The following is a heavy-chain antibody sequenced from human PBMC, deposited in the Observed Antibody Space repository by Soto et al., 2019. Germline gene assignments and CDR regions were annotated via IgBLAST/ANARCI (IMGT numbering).Heavy chain of an antibody. J-gene: IGHJ4*02. Sequence: ASVKVSCKASGYTFTGYYMHWVRQAPGQGLEWMGWINPNSGGTNYAQKLQGRVTMTRDTSISTAYMELSRLRSDDTAVYYCARVRRYDILTGSHFAYWGQGTLVTVSS. CDR1: GYTFTGYY. CDR2: INPNSGGT. CDR3: ARVRRYDILTGSHFAY. V-gene: IGHV1-2*02. D-gene: IGHD3-9*01.